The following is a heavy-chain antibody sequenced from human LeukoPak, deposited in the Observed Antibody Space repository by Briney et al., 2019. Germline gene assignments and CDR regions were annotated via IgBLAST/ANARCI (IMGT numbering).Heavy chain of an antibody. D-gene: IGHD3-22*01. CDR3: ARDGQYYDSSGYYSYFDY. CDR2: IYTSGST. Sequence: KTSETLSLTCTVSGGSISSYYWSWIRQPAGKGLEWIGRIYTSGSTNYNPSLKSRVTMSVDTSKNQFSLKLSSVTAADTAVYYCARDGQYYDSSGYYSYFDYWGQGTLVTVSS. V-gene: IGHV4-4*07. J-gene: IGHJ4*02. CDR1: GGSISSYY.